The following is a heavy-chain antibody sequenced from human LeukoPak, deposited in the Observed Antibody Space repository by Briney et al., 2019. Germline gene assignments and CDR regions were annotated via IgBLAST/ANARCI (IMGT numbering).Heavy chain of an antibody. CDR3: ARDDYSNGYYFDY. CDR2: IYYSGST. CDR1: GGSISSGGYY. V-gene: IGHV4-31*03. Sequence: PSETLSLTCTVSGGSISSGGYYWSWIRQHPGKGLEWIGYIYYSGSTYYNQSLKSRVTISVDTSKNQFSLKLSSVTAADTAVYYCARDDYSNGYYFDYWGQGTLVTVSS. D-gene: IGHD4-11*01. J-gene: IGHJ4*02.